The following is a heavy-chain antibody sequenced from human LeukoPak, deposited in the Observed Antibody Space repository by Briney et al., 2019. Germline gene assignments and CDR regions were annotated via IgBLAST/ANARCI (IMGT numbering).Heavy chain of an antibody. V-gene: IGHV6-1*01. CDR3: TRASNRAFDI. D-gene: IGHD1-14*01. J-gene: IGHJ3*02. CDR1: GDSVSSINAA. Sequence: SQTLSLTCAISGDSVSSINAAWNWIRQSPSRGLEWLGRTYYRSEWGSDYAVSVKSRIIISSDTSKNQFSLQLNSVTPEDTAVYYCTRASNRAFDIWGQGTMVTVSS. CDR2: TYYRSEWGS.